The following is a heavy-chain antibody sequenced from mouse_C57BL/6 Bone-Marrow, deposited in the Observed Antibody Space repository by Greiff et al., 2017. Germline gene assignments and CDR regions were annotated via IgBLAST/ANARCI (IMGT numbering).Heavy chain of an antibody. J-gene: IGHJ3*01. CDR3: ARHETYYSNYGAY. Sequence: EVKLVESGGDLVKPGGSLKLSCAASGFTFSSYGMSWVRQTPDKRLEWVATISSGGSYTYYPDSVKGRFTTSRDNAKNTLYLQMSSLKSEDTAMYYCARHETYYSNYGAYWGQGTLVTVSA. V-gene: IGHV5-6*01. CDR2: ISSGGSYT. CDR1: GFTFSSYG. D-gene: IGHD2-5*01.